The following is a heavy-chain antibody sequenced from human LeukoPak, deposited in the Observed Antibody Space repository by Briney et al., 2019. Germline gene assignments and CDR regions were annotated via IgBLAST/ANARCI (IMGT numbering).Heavy chain of an antibody. CDR3: ARKKGLDF. J-gene: IGHJ3*01. CDR1: GFSLRNFW. Sequence: GGSLRLSCAASGFSLRNFWMSWVRQAPGKGLEWVANIREDGSEKYYVDSVKGRFTISRDNAKNSLTLQMNGLRAEDTAVYYCARKKGLDFWGQGTMVIVSP. CDR2: IREDGSEK. V-gene: IGHV3-7*01.